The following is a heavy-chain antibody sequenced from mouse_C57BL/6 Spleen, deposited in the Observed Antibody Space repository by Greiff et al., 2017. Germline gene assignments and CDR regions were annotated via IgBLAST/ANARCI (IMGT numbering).Heavy chain of an antibody. J-gene: IGHJ2*01. Sequence: EVQLQESGPGLAKPSPTLSLTCSVTGYSITSYYWNWIRKFPGNKLEYMGYIRYSGSTYYNPSLKSRISITRDTYKNQYYLQLNSVTTEDTATYYCARELFVGGGFDYWGQGTTLTVSS. CDR1: GYSITSYY. CDR2: IRYSGST. V-gene: IGHV3-8*01. D-gene: IGHD1-1*02. CDR3: ARELFVGGGFDY.